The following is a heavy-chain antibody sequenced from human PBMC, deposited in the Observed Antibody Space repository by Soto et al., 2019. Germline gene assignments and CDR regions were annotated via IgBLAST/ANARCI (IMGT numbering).Heavy chain of an antibody. D-gene: IGHD1-7*01. V-gene: IGHV1-8*01. CDR1: GYTFTSYD. CDR3: ARGPETPRTTGQYYYSYFYMDV. J-gene: IGHJ6*03. CDR2: MNPNSGNT. Sequence: ASVKVSCKASGYTFTSYDITWVRQATGQGLEWMGWMNPNSGNTGYAQKFQGRVTMTRNTSISTAYMELSSLRSEDTAVYYCARGPETPRTTGQYYYSYFYMDVWGKGTTVTVSS.